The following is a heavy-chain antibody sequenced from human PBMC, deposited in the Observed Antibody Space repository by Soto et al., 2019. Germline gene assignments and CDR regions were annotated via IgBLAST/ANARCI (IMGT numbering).Heavy chain of an antibody. CDR1: GGSISSYY. V-gene: IGHV4-59*08. CDR2: IYYSGST. D-gene: IGHD3-3*01. CDR3: ATGRERFLNWFDP. Sequence: ETLSLTCTVSGGSISSYYWSWIRQPPGKGLEWIGYIYYSGSTNYNPSLKSRVTISVDTSKNQFSLKLSSVTAADTAVYYCATGRERFLNWFDPWGQGTLVTVSS. J-gene: IGHJ5*02.